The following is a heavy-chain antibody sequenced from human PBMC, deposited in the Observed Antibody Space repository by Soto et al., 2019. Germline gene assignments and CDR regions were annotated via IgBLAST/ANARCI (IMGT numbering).Heavy chain of an antibody. J-gene: IGHJ4*02. CDR3: AKKYKNGWYDFDY. V-gene: IGHV1-2*04. D-gene: IGHD6-19*01. Sequence: ASVKVSCKASGYTFTGYYMHWVRQAPGQGLEWMGWINPNSGGTNYAQKFQGWVTMTRDTSISTAYMELSRLRSDDTAVYYCAKKYKNGWYDFDYWGQGTLVTV. CDR1: GYTFTGYY. CDR2: INPNSGGT.